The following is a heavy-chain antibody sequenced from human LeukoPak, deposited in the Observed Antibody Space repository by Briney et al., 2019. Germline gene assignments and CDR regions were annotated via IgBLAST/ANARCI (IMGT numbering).Heavy chain of an antibody. J-gene: IGHJ4*02. V-gene: IGHV4-59*11. CDR3: ARGAAPHYSDY. Sequence: SETLSLTCTVSGGSIRSHCWSWVRQPPGKGLEWMGYIYFSGSTNYNPSLKSRVTISMGTSENQFSLKLSSVTAADTAVYYCARGAAPHYSDYWGQGTLVTVSS. CDR1: GGSIRSHC. CDR2: IYFSGST. D-gene: IGHD6-6*01.